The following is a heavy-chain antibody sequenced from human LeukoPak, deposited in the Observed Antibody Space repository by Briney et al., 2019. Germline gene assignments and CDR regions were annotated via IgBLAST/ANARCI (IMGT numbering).Heavy chain of an antibody. CDR2: IYPGDSDT. Sequence: PGESLKISCKGSGYXFTSYWIGXXXQXPGKGLEWMGIIYPGDSDTRYSPSLQGQVTISADKSISTAYLQWSSLKASDTAMYYCAARVSSSWYSFDYWGQGTLVTVSS. V-gene: IGHV5-51*01. CDR3: AARVSSSWYSFDY. J-gene: IGHJ4*02. CDR1: GYXFTSYW. D-gene: IGHD6-13*01.